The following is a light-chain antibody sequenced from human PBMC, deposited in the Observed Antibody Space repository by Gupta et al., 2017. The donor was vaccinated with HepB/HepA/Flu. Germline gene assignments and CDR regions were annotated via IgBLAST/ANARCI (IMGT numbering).Light chain of an antibody. CDR1: KLGDKY. V-gene: IGLV3-1*01. J-gene: IGLJ2*01. Sequence: SYALTPPPSVSVSPGQTASITCSGDKLGDKYACWYQQKPGQSPVLVIYQDSKRPSGIPERFSGSNSGNTATLTISETQAMDEADYYCQAGDSSVVFGGGTKLTVL. CDR2: QDS. CDR3: QAGDSSVV.